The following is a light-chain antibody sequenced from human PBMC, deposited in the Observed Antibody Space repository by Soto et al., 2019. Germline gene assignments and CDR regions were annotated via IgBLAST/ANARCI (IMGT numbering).Light chain of an antibody. CDR2: VAS. CDR1: QSISSW. J-gene: IGKJ5*01. V-gene: IGKV1-12*01. Sequence: DIQMTQSPSSVSASVGDRVTITCRASQSISSWLAWYQQKPGTVPKLLIYVASSLQSGVPSRFSGSGAGTEFTLTISSLQPEDFGTYYCQQGDSFPSTFGQGTRLEIK. CDR3: QQGDSFPST.